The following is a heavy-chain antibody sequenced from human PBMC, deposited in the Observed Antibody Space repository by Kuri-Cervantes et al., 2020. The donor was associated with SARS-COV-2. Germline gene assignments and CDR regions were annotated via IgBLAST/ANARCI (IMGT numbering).Heavy chain of an antibody. D-gene: IGHD2-2*01. J-gene: IGHJ5*02. CDR3: ARSTLPAARYNWFDP. CDR1: GGSFSGYY. Sequence: GTLSLSCAVYGGSFSGYYWSWIRQPPGKGLEWIGEINHSGSTNYNPSLKSRVTISVDTSKNQFSLKLSSVTAADTAVYYCARSTLPAARYNWFDPWGQGTLVTVSS. CDR2: INHSGST. V-gene: IGHV4-34*01.